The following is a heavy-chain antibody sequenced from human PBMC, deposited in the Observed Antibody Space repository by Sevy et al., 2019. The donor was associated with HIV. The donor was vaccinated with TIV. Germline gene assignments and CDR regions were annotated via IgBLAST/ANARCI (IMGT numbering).Heavy chain of an antibody. Sequence: GGSLRLSCAASGFTFSSYAMHWVRQAPGKGLEWVAVISYDGSNKYYADSVKGRFTISRDNSKNTLYLQMNSLRAEDTAVYYCARVPPRIAVAAYYFDYWGQGTLVTVSS. D-gene: IGHD6-19*01. J-gene: IGHJ4*02. CDR3: ARVPPRIAVAAYYFDY. CDR1: GFTFSSYA. CDR2: ISYDGSNK. V-gene: IGHV3-30-3*01.